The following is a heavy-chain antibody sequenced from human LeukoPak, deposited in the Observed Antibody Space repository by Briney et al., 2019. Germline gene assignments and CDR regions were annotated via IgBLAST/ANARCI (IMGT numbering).Heavy chain of an antibody. D-gene: IGHD1-20*01. V-gene: IGHV4-34*01. CDR2: INHSGST. Sequence: SETLSLTCAVYGGSFSGYYWSWIRQPPGKGLEWIGEINHSGSTNYNPSLKSRVTISVDTSKKQFSLKLSSVTAADTAVYYRASLTGTTDHYYYYMDVWGKGTTVTVSS. CDR3: ASLTGTTDHYYYYMDV. J-gene: IGHJ6*03. CDR1: GGSFSGYY.